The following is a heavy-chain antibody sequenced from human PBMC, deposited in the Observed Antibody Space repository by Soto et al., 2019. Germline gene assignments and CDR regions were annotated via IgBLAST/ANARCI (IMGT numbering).Heavy chain of an antibody. V-gene: IGHV2-5*02. J-gene: IGHJ4*02. CDR1: GFSLSTTGVG. CDR2: ICWDDDK. Sequence: QITLKESGPPLVQPTQTLTLTCTFSGFSLSTTGVGVGWIRQTPGNPLEWLALICWDDDKRYSPSLKSRLNTTENTYKNQVVLTVNNMDPVDTAAYDGAHCPDGAMVYWGQGTLVTVSS. CDR3: AHCPDGAMVY. D-gene: IGHD5-18*01.